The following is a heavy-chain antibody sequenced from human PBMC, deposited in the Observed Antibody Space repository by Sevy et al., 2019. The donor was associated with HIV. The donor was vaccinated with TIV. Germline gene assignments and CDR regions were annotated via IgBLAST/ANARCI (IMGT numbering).Heavy chain of an antibody. D-gene: IGHD3-22*01. CDR3: ARYYYDSSGYYDYSGMDV. CDR1: GYTFTSYD. J-gene: IGHJ6*02. Sequence: ASVKVSCKASGYTFTSYDINWVRQATGQGLEWMGWMNPNSGNTGYAQKFQGRLTMTRNTSISTAYMELSSLRSEDTAIYYCARYYYDSSGYYDYSGMDVWGQGTTVTVSS. CDR2: MNPNSGNT. V-gene: IGHV1-8*01.